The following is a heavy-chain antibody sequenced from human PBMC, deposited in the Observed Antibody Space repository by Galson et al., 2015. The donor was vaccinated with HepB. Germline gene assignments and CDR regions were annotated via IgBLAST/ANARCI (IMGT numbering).Heavy chain of an antibody. D-gene: IGHD3-3*01. Sequence: SLRLSCAASGFTFRTYAMSWVRQAPGKGLEWVSALSGSAGRTYYADSVEGRFTISRDNSKNTLYLQMNSLRAEDTAVYYCAKDPQPDFWSGFLVFDYWGQGSLVTVSS. J-gene: IGHJ4*02. V-gene: IGHV3-23*01. CDR3: AKDPQPDFWSGFLVFDY. CDR1: GFTFRTYA. CDR2: LSGSAGRT.